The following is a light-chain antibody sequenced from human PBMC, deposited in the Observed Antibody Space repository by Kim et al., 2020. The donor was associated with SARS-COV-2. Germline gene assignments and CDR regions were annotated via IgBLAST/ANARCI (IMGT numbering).Light chain of an antibody. CDR3: YCRHSSGSHWV. Sequence: SSELTQDPVMSVALGQTVRITCQGDSLTTNHATWYQQKPGRAPILVIYGENKRPSGIPDRFSGPNSGDTGSLTITGAQAEDEADYLCYCRHSSGSHWVFGGGTKVTVL. J-gene: IGLJ3*02. V-gene: IGLV3-19*01. CDR1: SLTTNH. CDR2: GEN.